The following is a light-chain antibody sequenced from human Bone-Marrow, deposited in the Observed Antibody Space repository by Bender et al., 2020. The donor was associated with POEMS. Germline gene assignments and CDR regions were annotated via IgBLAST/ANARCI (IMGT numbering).Light chain of an antibody. CDR1: SGSIGSNY. CDR2: EGD. CDR3: QAWDTTSQAI. Sequence: NFMLTQPPFVSESPGKTVTISCTRSSGSIGSNYVQWYQQRPGSVPTTVIYEGDQRPSGVPDRFSGSIDRHSNSASLTISGLRTEDEADYYCQAWDTTSQAIFGGGTKLTVL. V-gene: IGLV6-57*04. J-gene: IGLJ2*01.